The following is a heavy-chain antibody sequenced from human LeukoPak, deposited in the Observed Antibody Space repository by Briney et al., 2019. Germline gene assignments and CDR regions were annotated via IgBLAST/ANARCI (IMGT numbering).Heavy chain of an antibody. CDR3: ASRMGSGFDY. V-gene: IGHV4-34*01. CDR1: GGSFSGYY. J-gene: IGHJ4*02. D-gene: IGHD6-19*01. CDR2: INHSGST. Sequence: PSETLSLTCAVYGGSFSGYYWSWIRQPPGKGLEWIGEINHSGSTNYNPSLKGRVTISVDTSKNQFSLKLSSVTAADTAVYYCASRMGSGFDYWGQGTLVTVSS.